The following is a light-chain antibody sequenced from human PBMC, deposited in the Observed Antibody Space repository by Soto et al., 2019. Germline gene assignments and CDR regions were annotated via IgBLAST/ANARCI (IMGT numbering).Light chain of an antibody. Sequence: QSVLTQPPSASGTPGQRVTISCSGSDSSIGTNTVNWYRQLPGTAPKLLIDGDKQRPSGVPDRFSGSKSGTSASLASSGLQSEDEAEYYCAAWDGSLNNVLFGGGTQLTVL. CDR3: AAWDGSLNNVL. CDR2: GDK. CDR1: DSSIGTNT. J-gene: IGLJ2*01. V-gene: IGLV1-44*01.